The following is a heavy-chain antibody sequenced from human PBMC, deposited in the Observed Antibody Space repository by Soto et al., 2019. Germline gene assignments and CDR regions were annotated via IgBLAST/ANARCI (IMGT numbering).Heavy chain of an antibody. J-gene: IGHJ6*02. CDR2: FDPEDGET. D-gene: IGHD3-10*01. CDR3: ATPATMVRGAPYYGMDV. V-gene: IGHV1-24*01. Sequence: GASVKVSCRVSGYTLTELSMHWVRQAPGKGLEWMGGFDPEDGETIYAQKFQGRVTMTEDTSTDTAYMELSSLRSEDTAVYYCATPATMVRGAPYYGMDVWGHGTTVTVSS. CDR1: GYTLTELS.